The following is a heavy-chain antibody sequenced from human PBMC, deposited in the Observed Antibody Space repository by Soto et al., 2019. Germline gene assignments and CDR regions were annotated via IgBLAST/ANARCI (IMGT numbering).Heavy chain of an antibody. CDR1: GGSVSSSSYY. CDR2: VYYSGST. D-gene: IGHD3-9*01. J-gene: IGHJ4*02. CDR3: GRLEGLATISYYFDY. V-gene: IGHV4-39*01. Sequence: QLQLQESAPGLVKPSETLSLTCPVPGGSVSSSSYYWGWVRQPPGQGLEWIGSVYYSGSTYYNPSLESRVTISVDKSKNQFSLKLMSLSAADTAVYYCGRLEGLATISYYFDYWGQGALVNVSS.